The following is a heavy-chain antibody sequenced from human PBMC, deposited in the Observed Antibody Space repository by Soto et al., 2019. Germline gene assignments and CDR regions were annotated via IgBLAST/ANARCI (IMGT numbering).Heavy chain of an antibody. V-gene: IGHV3-23*01. J-gene: IGHJ5*02. D-gene: IGHD3-10*01. CDR2: ISGSGGST. CDR3: AKGSRGSGSYYNSFDL. CDR1: EFTFSSYA. Sequence: PGGSLRLSCAASEFTFSSYAMSWVRQAPGKGLEWVSAISGSGGSTYYAASVKGRFTISRDNPKNTLYLQMNSLRAEDTAVYYCAKGSRGSGSYYNSFDLWGQGTLVTVSS.